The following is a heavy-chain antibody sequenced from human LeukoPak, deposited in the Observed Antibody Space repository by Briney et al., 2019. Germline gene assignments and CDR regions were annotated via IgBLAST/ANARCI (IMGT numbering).Heavy chain of an antibody. CDR2: INHSGSA. Sequence: SETLSLTCAVSGGSFSGYYWTWIRQPPGKGLEWIGEINHSGSANYNPSLKSRVTISVDTSKNQFSLKLSSVTAADTAVYYCAGGVAATPSTGYWGQGTLVTVSS. V-gene: IGHV4-34*01. D-gene: IGHD2-15*01. J-gene: IGHJ4*02. CDR3: AGGVAATPSTGY. CDR1: GGSFSGYY.